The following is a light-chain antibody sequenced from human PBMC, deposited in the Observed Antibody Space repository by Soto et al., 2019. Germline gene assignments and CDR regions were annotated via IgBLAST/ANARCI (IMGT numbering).Light chain of an antibody. CDR3: LLYYGGARVL. V-gene: IGLV7-43*01. CDR2: STS. CDR1: AGAVTSAYY. Sequence: QAVVTQEPSLTVSPGGTVTLTCASSAGAVTSAYYTNWLQQKPGQAPRALIYSTSEKHSWTPARFSGSLLGGKAALTLSAAQPEDEAAYYCLLYYGGARVLFGGGTKLTVL. J-gene: IGLJ2*01.